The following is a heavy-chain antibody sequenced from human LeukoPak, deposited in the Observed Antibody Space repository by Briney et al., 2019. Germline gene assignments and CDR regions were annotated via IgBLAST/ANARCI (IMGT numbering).Heavy chain of an antibody. V-gene: IGHV4-59*01. CDR3: ARSPIAAAGTRYFQH. Sequence: SETLSLTCTVSGGSFGNYYWSWIRQPPGKGLEWIGYIYYSGSTNYNPSLKSRVTISVDTSKNQFSLKLSSVTAADTAVYYCARSPIAAAGTRYFQHWGQGTLVTVPS. J-gene: IGHJ1*01. CDR1: GGSFGNYY. CDR2: IYYSGST. D-gene: IGHD6-13*01.